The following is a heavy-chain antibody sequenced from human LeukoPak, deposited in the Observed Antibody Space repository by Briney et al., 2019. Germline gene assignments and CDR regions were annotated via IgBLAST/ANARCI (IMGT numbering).Heavy chain of an antibody. Sequence: ASVKVSCKASGYTFTSYDINWVRQATGQGLEWMGWMNPNSGNTGYAQKFQGRVTMTRNTSISTAYMELSSLRSKDTAVYYCARANTGGDYVRGYYYYGMDVWGQGTTVTVSS. CDR2: MNPNSGNT. CDR3: ARANTGGDYVRGYYYYGMDV. D-gene: IGHD4-17*01. CDR1: GYTFTSYD. J-gene: IGHJ6*02. V-gene: IGHV1-8*01.